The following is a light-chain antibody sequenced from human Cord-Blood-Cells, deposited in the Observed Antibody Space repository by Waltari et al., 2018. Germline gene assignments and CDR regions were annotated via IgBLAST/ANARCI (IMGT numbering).Light chain of an antibody. CDR1: QSISSY. Sequence: DIQMTQSPSSLSASVGDRVTITCRESQSISSYLNWYQQKPGKAPKLLIYGASSLQSGDPSRFSCSGSGTDFTLTISSLQPEDFATYYCQQSYSTPFTFGPGTKVDIK. J-gene: IGKJ3*01. V-gene: IGKV1-39*01. CDR3: QQSYSTPFT. CDR2: GAS.